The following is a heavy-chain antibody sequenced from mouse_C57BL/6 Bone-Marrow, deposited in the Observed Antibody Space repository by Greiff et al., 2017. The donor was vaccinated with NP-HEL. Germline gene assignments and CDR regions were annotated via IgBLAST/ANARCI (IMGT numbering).Heavy chain of an antibody. CDR3: ARRGYGSSYGYFDV. CDR2: IDPSDSYT. D-gene: IGHD1-1*01. CDR1: GYTFTSYW. V-gene: IGHV1-69*01. J-gene: IGHJ1*03. Sequence: QVQLQQPGAELVMPGASVKLSCKASGYTFTSYWMHWVKQRPGQGLEWIGEIDPSDSYTNYNQKLKGKATLTVDKSSSTAYMQLSSLTSVDSAVYYCARRGYGSSYGYFDVWGTGTTVTVSS.